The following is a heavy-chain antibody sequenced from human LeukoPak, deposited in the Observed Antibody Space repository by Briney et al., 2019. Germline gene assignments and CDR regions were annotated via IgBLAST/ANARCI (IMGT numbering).Heavy chain of an antibody. CDR1: GFTFSSYV. J-gene: IGHJ4*02. CDR3: ARDRQWLAQLEFDY. V-gene: IGHV3-30*02. D-gene: IGHD6-19*01. CDR2: IRYDGSNK. Sequence: PGGSLRLSCAASGFTFSSYVMHWVRQAPGKGLEWVAFIRYDGSNKYYADSVKGRFTISRDNSKNTLYLQMNSLRAEDTAVYYCARDRQWLAQLEFDYWGQGTLVTVSS.